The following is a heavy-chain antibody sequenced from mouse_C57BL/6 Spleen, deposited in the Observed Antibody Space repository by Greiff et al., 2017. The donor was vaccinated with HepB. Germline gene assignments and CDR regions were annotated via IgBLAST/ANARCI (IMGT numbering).Heavy chain of an antibody. V-gene: IGHV5-6*01. Sequence: EVKLMESGGDLVKPGGSLKLSCAASGFTFSSYGMSWVRQTPDKRLEWVATISSGGSYTYYPDSVKGRFTISRDNAKNTLYLQMSSLKSEDTAMYYCARHDGSSHWYFDVWGTGTTVTVSS. CDR3: ARHDGSSHWYFDV. CDR1: GFTFSSYG. CDR2: ISSGGSYT. D-gene: IGHD1-1*01. J-gene: IGHJ1*03.